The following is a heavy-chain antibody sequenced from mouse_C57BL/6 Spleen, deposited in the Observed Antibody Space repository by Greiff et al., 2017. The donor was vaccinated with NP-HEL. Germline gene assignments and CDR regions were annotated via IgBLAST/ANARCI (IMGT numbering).Heavy chain of an antibody. CDR3: EGSGYVRSYGY. V-gene: IGHV1-81*01. D-gene: IGHD1-1*01. Sequence: QVQLQQSGAELARPGASVKLSCKASGYTFTSYGISWVKQRTGQGLEWIGEIYPRSGITYYNEKFKGKATLTADKSSSTAYMELRSLSSEDSAVYFCEGSGYVRSYGYWGKGTTLTVSS. CDR1: GYTFTSYG. CDR2: IYPRSGIT. J-gene: IGHJ2*01.